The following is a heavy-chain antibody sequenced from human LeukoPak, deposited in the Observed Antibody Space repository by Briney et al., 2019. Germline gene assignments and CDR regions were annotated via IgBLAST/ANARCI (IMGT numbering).Heavy chain of an antibody. CDR3: AKERDYGPADY. Sequence: GGSLRLSCAASGFTFSSYAMSWVRQAPGKGLEWVSGLSGSGGSIDYADSVKGRFTVSRDNSKNTLFLQMNSLRAEDTAIYYCAKERDYGPADYWGQGTLVTVSS. J-gene: IGHJ4*02. V-gene: IGHV3-23*01. CDR2: LSGSGGSI. D-gene: IGHD4/OR15-4a*01. CDR1: GFTFSSYA.